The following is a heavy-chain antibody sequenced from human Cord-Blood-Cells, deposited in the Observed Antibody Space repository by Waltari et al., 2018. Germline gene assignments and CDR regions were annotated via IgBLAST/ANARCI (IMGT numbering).Heavy chain of an antibody. CDR2: IYYSGST. CDR1: GGSISSSSYS. J-gene: IGHJ4*02. CDR3: ARRYLEDSLIDY. Sequence: QLQLQESGPGLVKPSETLSLTCTVSGGSISSSSYSWGWVRQPPGKGLEWIGSIYYSGSTYYNPSLKSRVTISVDTSKNQFSLKLSSVTAADTAVYYCARRYLEDSLIDYWGQGTLVTVSS. V-gene: IGHV4-39*01. D-gene: IGHD5-18*01.